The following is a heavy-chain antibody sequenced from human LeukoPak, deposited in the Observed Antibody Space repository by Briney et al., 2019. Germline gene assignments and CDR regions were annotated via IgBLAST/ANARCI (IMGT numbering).Heavy chain of an antibody. D-gene: IGHD1-26*01. V-gene: IGHV3-15*01. CDR2: IKSKTDGGTT. CDR3: TTEVVGATWGLYNY. CDR1: GFTFSSYD. Sequence: PGGSLRLSCAASGFTFSSYDMSWVRQAPGKGLEWVGRIKSKTDGGTTDYAAPVKGRFTISRDDSKNTLYLQMNSLKTEDTAVYYCTTEVVGATWGLYNYWGQGTLVTVSS. J-gene: IGHJ4*02.